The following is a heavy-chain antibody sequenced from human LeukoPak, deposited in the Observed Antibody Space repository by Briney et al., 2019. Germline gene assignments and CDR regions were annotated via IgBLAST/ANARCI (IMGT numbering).Heavy chain of an antibody. CDR1: GFTFSNAW. CDR3: AKPYYGSGSTDYYYYYMDV. D-gene: IGHD3-10*01. Sequence: GGSLRLSCAASGFTFSNAWMSWVRQAPGKGLEWVSAISGSGGSTYYADSVKGRFTISRDNSKNTLYLQMNSLRAEDTAVYYCAKPYYGSGSTDYYYYYMDVWGKGTTVTISS. V-gene: IGHV3-23*01. CDR2: ISGSGGST. J-gene: IGHJ6*03.